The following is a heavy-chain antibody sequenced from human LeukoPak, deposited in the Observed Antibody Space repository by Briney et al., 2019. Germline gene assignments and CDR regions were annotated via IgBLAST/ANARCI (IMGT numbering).Heavy chain of an antibody. CDR1: GFTFDDYA. V-gene: IGHV3-9*01. Sequence: GGSLRLSCAASGFTFDDYAMHWVRQAPGKGLEWVSGISWNSGSIGYADSVKGRFTISRDNAKNSLYLQMNSLRAEDTALYYCAKDIWFGDGGPFDYWGQGNLVTVSS. CDR2: ISWNSGSI. D-gene: IGHD3-10*01. J-gene: IGHJ4*02. CDR3: AKDIWFGDGGPFDY.